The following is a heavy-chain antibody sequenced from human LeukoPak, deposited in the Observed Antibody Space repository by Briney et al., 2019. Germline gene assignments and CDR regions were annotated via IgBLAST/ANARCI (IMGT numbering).Heavy chain of an antibody. D-gene: IGHD3-3*01. J-gene: IGHJ6*02. CDR3: ARGVDYYYGTDV. V-gene: IGHV3-33*01. Sequence: GRSLRLSCAASGFTFSSYGMHWVRQAPGKGLEWVAVIWYDGSYKYYADSVKGRFTISRDNSKKTLYLQMNSLRAEDTAVYYCARGVDYYYGTDVWGQGTTATVSS. CDR1: GFTFSSYG. CDR2: IWYDGSYK.